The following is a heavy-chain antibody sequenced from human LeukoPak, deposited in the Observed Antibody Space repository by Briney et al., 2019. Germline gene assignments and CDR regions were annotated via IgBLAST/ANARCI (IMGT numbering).Heavy chain of an antibody. D-gene: IGHD6-19*01. CDR3: ARGQIAVAATGWHY. J-gene: IGHJ4*02. V-gene: IGHV4-59*12. CDR1: GGSISSYY. CDR2: IYYSGST. Sequence: PSETLSLTCTVSGGSISSYYWSWIRQPPGKGLEWIGYIYYSGSTNYTPSLKSRVTISVDTSKNQCSLKLSSVTAADTAVYYCARGQIAVAATGWHYWGQGTLVTVSS.